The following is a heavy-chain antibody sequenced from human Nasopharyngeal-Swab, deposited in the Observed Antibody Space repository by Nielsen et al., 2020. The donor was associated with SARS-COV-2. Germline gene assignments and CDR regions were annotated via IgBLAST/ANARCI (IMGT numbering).Heavy chain of an antibody. Sequence: ASVQVSCKASGYTFTSYYMHWVRQAAAQGLEWMGIINPSGGSTSYAQKFQGRVTTTRDTSTSTVYMELSSLRSEDTAVYYCARDIVVVPAARGSWFDPWGQGTLVTVSS. CDR3: ARDIVVVPAARGSWFDP. J-gene: IGHJ5*02. V-gene: IGHV1-46*01. CDR1: GYTFTSYY. D-gene: IGHD2-2*01. CDR2: INPSGGST.